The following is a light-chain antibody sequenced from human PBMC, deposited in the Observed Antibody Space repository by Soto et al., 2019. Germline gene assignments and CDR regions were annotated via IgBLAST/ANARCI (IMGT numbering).Light chain of an antibody. CDR2: RNN. CDR1: SSNIESNF. CDR3: TVWDDSLRGRL. Sequence: QAVVTQQPSASGTPGQRVTISCSGSSSNIESNFVYWYQQFPGTAPRLLIYRNNQRPSGVPDRFSGSKSGTSASMAISALRSEDESDYYCTVWDDSLRGRLFGGGTKVTVL. J-gene: IGLJ2*01. V-gene: IGLV1-47*01.